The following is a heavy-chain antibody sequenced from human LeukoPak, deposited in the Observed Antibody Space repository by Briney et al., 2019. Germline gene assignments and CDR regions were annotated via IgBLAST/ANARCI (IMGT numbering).Heavy chain of an antibody. CDR2: IYTSGST. Sequence: PSETLSLTCTVSGGSISSYYWSWIRQPAGKGLEWIGRIYTSGSTNYNPSLKSRVTMSVDTSKNQFSLKLSSVTAADTAVYYCARDLGMAVAGTDLVGYWGQGTLVTVSS. D-gene: IGHD6-19*01. J-gene: IGHJ4*02. V-gene: IGHV4-4*07. CDR3: ARDLGMAVAGTDLVGY. CDR1: GGSISSYY.